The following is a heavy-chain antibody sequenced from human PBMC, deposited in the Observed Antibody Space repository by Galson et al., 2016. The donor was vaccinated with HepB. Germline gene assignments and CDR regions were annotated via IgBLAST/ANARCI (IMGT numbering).Heavy chain of an antibody. D-gene: IGHD3-3*01. CDR2: IYWDDDT. CDR1: GFSLSTSGVG. J-gene: IGHJ5*02. Sequence: PALVKPTQTLTLTCTFSGFSLSTSGVGVGWIRQPPGKALEWLAVIYWDDDTRYSPSLKSRLTITRDTSKNQVVLTMSNVDPVDTATYYCGYRQESITLFGVIIPWFDPWGQGTRVTVSS. V-gene: IGHV2-5*02. CDR3: GYRQESITLFGVIIPWFDP.